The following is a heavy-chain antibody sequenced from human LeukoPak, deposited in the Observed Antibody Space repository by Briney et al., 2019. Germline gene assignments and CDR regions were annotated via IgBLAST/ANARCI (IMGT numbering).Heavy chain of an antibody. Sequence: ASVKVSCKASGYTFTGYFMFWVRQAPGQGLEWVGWIHSNSGGTNYAQKFQGRVTMTRDTSISTAYMELSSLTSDDTAVYYCARGRDLDCSSTSCSMFDYWGQGTLVTVSS. D-gene: IGHD2-2*01. V-gene: IGHV1-2*02. CDR1: GYTFTGYF. CDR2: IHSNSGGT. CDR3: ARGRDLDCSSTSCSMFDY. J-gene: IGHJ4*02.